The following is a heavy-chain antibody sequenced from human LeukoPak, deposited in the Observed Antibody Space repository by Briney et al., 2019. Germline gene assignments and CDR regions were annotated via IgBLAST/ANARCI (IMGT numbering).Heavy chain of an antibody. CDR3: AKGSVGNADFAS. V-gene: IGHV3-23*01. J-gene: IGHJ4*02. CDR1: GFTFSSFS. Sequence: PGGSLRLSCAASGFTFSSFSMTGVRQAPGKGLEWVSSIIVSGTTYYADSVKGRFTISRDSFRGTLFLQMDSLRVEDTAVYFCAKGSVGNADFASWGQGALVTVSS. D-gene: IGHD6-25*01. CDR2: IIVSGTT.